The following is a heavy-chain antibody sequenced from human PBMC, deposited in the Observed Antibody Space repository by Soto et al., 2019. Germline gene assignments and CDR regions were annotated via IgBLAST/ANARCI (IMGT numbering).Heavy chain of an antibody. CDR3: ARDVDSFDAFDI. D-gene: IGHD5-12*01. Sequence: PSETLSLTCTVSGGSVSSGSYYWSWIRQPPGKGLEWIGYIYYSGSTNYNPSLKSRVTISVDTSKNQFSLKLSSVTAADTAVYYCARDVDSFDAFDIRRQGTMVTVSS. CDR1: GGSVSSGSYY. J-gene: IGHJ3*02. CDR2: IYYSGST. V-gene: IGHV4-61*01.